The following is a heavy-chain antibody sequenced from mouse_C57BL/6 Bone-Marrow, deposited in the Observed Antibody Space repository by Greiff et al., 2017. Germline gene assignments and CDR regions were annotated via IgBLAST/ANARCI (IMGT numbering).Heavy chain of an antibody. CDR2: IYPGDGDT. CDR3: ARDGGYDY. CDR1: GYAFSSSW. Sequence: VKLQQSGPELVKPGASVKISCKASGYAFSSSWMNWVKQRPGKGLEWIGRIYPGDGDTNYNGKFKGKATLTADKSSSTAYMQLSSLTSEDSAVYFCARDGGYDYWGQGTTLTVSS. D-gene: IGHD3-1*01. V-gene: IGHV1-82*01. J-gene: IGHJ2*01.